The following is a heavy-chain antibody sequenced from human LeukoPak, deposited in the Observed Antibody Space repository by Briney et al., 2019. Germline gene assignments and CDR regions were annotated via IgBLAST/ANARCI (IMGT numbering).Heavy chain of an antibody. Sequence: GGSLRLSCVASGFTFSNYWMSWVRQAPGKGLEWVSNIKQDETKTYYVDSVKDRFTISRDNAKNSLSLQMNSLRAEDTAMYYCAREASLYCSGTDCYWAFDRWGQGTRVTVSS. CDR3: AREASLYCSGTDCYWAFDR. J-gene: IGHJ5*02. V-gene: IGHV3-7*01. CDR1: GFTFSNYW. CDR2: IKQDETKT. D-gene: IGHD2-2*01.